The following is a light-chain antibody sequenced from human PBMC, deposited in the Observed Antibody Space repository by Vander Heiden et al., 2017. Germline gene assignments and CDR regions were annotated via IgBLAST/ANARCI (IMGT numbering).Light chain of an antibody. CDR2: LGS. CDR3: RQGLQTPWT. J-gene: IGKJ1*01. Sequence: DIVMTQSPLSRPVTPGEPASISCRSSPSLLHSSGYNYFDWYLQKPGQSPQLLIYLGSNRASGVPDRFSGSGSGTDFTLKISRVEAEDVGVYYCRQGLQTPWTFGQGTKVEIK. CDR1: PSLLHSSGYNY. V-gene: IGKV2-28*01.